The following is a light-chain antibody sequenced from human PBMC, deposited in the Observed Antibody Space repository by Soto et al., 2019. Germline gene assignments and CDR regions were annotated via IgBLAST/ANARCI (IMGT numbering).Light chain of an antibody. J-gene: IGKJ2*01. Sequence: EIVLTQSPGTLSLFPGERATLSCRASQSVSSRNLAWYRQKPGQAPSLLIYGAFNRATGIPDRFSSSGPATDFTLTISRLEPADFAVYYCLLYGDSPPAYTFGQGTKLDIK. CDR3: LLYGDSPPAYT. CDR1: QSVSSRN. V-gene: IGKV3-20*01. CDR2: GAF.